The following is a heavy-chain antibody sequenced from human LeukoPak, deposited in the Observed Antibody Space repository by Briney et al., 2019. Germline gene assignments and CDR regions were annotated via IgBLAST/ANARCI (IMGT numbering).Heavy chain of an antibody. J-gene: IGHJ4*02. CDR2: ISSSGST. CDR1: GFTFSDYY. Sequence: GGSLRLSCAASGFTFSDYYMSWIRQDPGKGLEGVSYISSSGSTYYADSVKGRFTISRDNSKNTLYLQMNSLRAEDTAVYYCAKDSGSSFSPYAFAIWGQGTLVTVSS. CDR3: AKDSGSSFSPYAFAI. D-gene: IGHD1-26*01. V-gene: IGHV3-11*01.